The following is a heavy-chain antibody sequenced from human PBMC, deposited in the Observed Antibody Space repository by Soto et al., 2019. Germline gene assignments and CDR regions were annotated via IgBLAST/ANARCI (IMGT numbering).Heavy chain of an antibody. Sequence: GGSLRLSCAASGFPFINYAINWVRQAPGKGLEWVSAISSMGDKSYFADSVRGRFTISRDNSKNTVYLQMNNLRVDDTAIYYCAKVPTIFGVVTTYLDYWGQGTLVTVSS. CDR3: AKVPTIFGVVTTYLDY. CDR2: ISSMGDKS. V-gene: IGHV3-23*01. D-gene: IGHD3-3*01. CDR1: GFPFINYA. J-gene: IGHJ4*01.